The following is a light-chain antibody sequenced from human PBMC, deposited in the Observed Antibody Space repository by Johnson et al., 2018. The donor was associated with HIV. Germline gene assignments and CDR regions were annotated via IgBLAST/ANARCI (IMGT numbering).Light chain of an antibody. CDR3: GTWDNSLSTGAV. J-gene: IGLJ1*01. V-gene: IGLV1-51*02. Sequence: QSVLTQPPSVSAAPGQKVTISCSGSSSNIEENSVSWYQQLPGAAPKVLIYENNKRPSGIPDRFSGSKSGTSATLGIAGLQTGDEADYYCGTWDNSLSTGAVFGTGTKVTVL. CDR2: ENN. CDR1: SSNIEENS.